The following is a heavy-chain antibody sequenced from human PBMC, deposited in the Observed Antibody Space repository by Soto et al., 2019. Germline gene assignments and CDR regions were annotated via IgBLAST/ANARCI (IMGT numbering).Heavy chain of an antibody. V-gene: IGHV2-5*02. CDR1: GFSLNTGGLG. CDR2: IYWDGDK. CDR3: VHSRCGGDCLRSYSSHDYYGIDV. J-gene: IGHJ6*02. D-gene: IGHD2-21*02. Sequence: KESGPTLVKPTQTLTLTCTFSGFSLNTGGLGVGWIRQPPGKALEWLALIYWDGDKRYSPSLQSRLSITKDTSNNQVVLTMTNMDPVETATYYCVHSRCGGDCLRSYSSHDYYGIDVWGQGNTVTVSS.